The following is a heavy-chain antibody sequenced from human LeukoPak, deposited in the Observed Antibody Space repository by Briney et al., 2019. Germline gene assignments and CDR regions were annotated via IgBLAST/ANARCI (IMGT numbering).Heavy chain of an antibody. CDR2: ISGSGGTT. Sequence: GGSLRLSCAASGFTFSSHAMSWVRQAPGKGLEWVSAISGSGGTTYYADSVKGRFTISRDNAKNSLYLQMNSLRAEDTAVYYCARDLIMITFGGVIDPFIYYGMDVWGQGTTVTVSS. J-gene: IGHJ6*02. V-gene: IGHV3-23*01. CDR1: GFTFSSHA. D-gene: IGHD3-16*02. CDR3: ARDLIMITFGGVIDPFIYYGMDV.